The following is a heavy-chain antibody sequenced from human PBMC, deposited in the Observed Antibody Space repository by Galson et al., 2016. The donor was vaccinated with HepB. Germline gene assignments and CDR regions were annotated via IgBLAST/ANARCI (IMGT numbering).Heavy chain of an antibody. CDR2: ISYDGSDK. V-gene: IGHV3-30*18. Sequence: SLRLSCAASGFTFSKYGMHWVRQAPGQGLEWVALISYDGSDKYYADSVKGRFTIPRDNFKNTLCMQMKSLRLEDTAVYYCAKWGSWSGGGGLDVWGKGTTVTVSS. J-gene: IGHJ6*04. CDR3: AKWGSWSGGGGLDV. CDR1: GFTFSKYG. D-gene: IGHD3-16*01.